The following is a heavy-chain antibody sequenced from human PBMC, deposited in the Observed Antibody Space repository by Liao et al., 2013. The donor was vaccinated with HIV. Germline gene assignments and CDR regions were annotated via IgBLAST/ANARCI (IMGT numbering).Heavy chain of an antibody. CDR3: ARKQWELPDYSYYMDV. V-gene: IGHV4-4*07. CDR1: GGSISGYY. J-gene: IGHJ6*03. Sequence: QGQLKQWGTGLLKPSETLSLTCTVSGGSISGYYWSWIRQPAGKGLEWIGRMYISGSSDYSPSLRSRLTISVDTSKNQFSLKLNSVTAADTAVYYCARKQWELPDYSYYMDVWGKGTTVTVSS. CDR2: MYISGSS. D-gene: IGHD1-26*01.